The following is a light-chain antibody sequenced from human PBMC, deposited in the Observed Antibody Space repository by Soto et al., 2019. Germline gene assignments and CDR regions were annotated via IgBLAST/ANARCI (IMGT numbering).Light chain of an antibody. V-gene: IGKV3-20*01. Sequence: ILLTQSPGTLSLSPRERATLSCRASQSVSTNYLAWYQQKPGRAPRLLIYGASSRVTGIPGRFSGSGSGTDFTLTISRLEPEDFAVYYCQQYGSSPSITFGQGTRLEIK. CDR1: QSVSTNY. CDR3: QQYGSSPSIT. CDR2: GAS. J-gene: IGKJ5*01.